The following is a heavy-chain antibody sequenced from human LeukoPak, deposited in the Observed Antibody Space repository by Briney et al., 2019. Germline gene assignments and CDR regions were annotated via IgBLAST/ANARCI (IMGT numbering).Heavy chain of an antibody. CDR1: GFTFSSYS. CDR2: ISSSSSTI. Sequence: GGSLRLSCAASGFTFSSYSMNWVRQAPGKGLEWVSYISSSSSTIYYAGSVKGRFTISRDNAKNSLYLRMNSLRAEDTAVYYCARDSSPNYGDYVYQDYWGQGTLVTVSS. D-gene: IGHD4-17*01. J-gene: IGHJ4*02. V-gene: IGHV3-48*01. CDR3: ARDSSPNYGDYVYQDY.